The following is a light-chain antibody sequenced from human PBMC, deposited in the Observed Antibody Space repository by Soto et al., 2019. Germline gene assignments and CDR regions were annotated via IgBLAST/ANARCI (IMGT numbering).Light chain of an antibody. CDR3: QQYNDGSPIT. CDR2: GAS. CDR1: QSVSSD. Sequence: EVVMTQSPATLSLSPGERATLSCRASQSVSSDLAWYQQKPGQAPRLLIYGASTRATDIPARFSGGGSGTEFTLTISSLQSEDFAIYYCQQYNDGSPITLGPGTRIDFK. V-gene: IGKV3-15*01. J-gene: IGKJ3*01.